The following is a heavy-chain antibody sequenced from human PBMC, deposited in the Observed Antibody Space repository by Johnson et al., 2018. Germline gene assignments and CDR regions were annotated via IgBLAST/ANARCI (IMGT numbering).Heavy chain of an antibody. CDR1: GFTFSSYA. CDR3: AKDLVRYIVGVPARYYYDGMDV. CDR2: ISYDGSNK. V-gene: IGHV3-30-3*01. D-gene: IGHD2-2*01. Sequence: QVQLVQSGGGVVQPGRSLRLSCAASGFTFSSYAMHWVRQAPGKGLEWVAVISYDGSNKYYADSVKGRFTISRDNSKNTRYLQMNSLRAEDTAVYYCAKDLVRYIVGVPARYYYDGMDVWGQGTTVTVSS. J-gene: IGHJ6*02.